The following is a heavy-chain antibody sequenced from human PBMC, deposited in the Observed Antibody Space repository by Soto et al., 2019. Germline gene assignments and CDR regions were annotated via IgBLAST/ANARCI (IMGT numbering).Heavy chain of an antibody. D-gene: IGHD3-3*01. V-gene: IGHV5-51*01. CDR1: GYIFRNYW. CDR2: IYPGDSDT. CDR3: VRPGVVALSGYYGMDV. J-gene: IGHJ6*02. Sequence: PGESLKISCKGAGYIFRNYWIGWVRQMPGKGLGWMGIIYPGDSDTRYSPSFQGKVTISADKSIRPAYLQWSSLKASDTAMYYCVRPGVVALSGYYGMDVWGQGTTVTVSS.